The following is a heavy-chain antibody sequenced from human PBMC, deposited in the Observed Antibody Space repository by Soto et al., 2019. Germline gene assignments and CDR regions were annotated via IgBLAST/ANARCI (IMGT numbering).Heavy chain of an antibody. D-gene: IGHD1-26*01. J-gene: IGHJ4*02. V-gene: IGHV3-30*03. CDR2: ISNDGTSE. CDR3: AVGSGSYYV. Sequence: QVQVVESGGGVVHPEKSLRLSCAASGFTFSNFGMHWVRQAPGKGLEWVAVISNDGTSENYAQSVKGRFTISRDNSKNTLYLQMNSLRAEDTAVYYCAVGSGSYYVWGPGTLVTVSS. CDR1: GFTFSNFG.